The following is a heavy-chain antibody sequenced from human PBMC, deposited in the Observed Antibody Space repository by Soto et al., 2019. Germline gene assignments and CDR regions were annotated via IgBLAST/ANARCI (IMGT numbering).Heavy chain of an antibody. CDR3: ARDNLAPPYCSSTSCYPYYYGMDI. J-gene: IGHJ6*02. D-gene: IGHD2-2*01. CDR1: GYTFTSYG. V-gene: IGHV1-18*01. Sequence: ASVKVSCKASGYTFTSYGISWVRQAPGQGLEWMEWISAYNGNTNYAQKFQGRVTMTTDTSTSTAYMELMSLRSDDTAVYYCARDNLAPPYCSSTSCYPYYYGMDIWGQGTTVTVSS. CDR2: ISAYNGNT.